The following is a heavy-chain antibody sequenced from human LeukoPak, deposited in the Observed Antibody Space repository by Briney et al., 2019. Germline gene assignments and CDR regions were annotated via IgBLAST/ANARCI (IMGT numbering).Heavy chain of an antibody. CDR1: GGSISSYY. D-gene: IGHD3-22*01. J-gene: IGHJ4*02. CDR2: IYYSGST. CDR3: ARGSPYYYDSNGYQWEY. Sequence: SETLSLTCTVSGGSISSYYWSWIRQPPGKGLEWIGYIYYSGSTNYNPSLKSRVTISVDTSKNQFSLKLSSVTAADTAVYYCARGSPYYYDSNGYQWEYWGQGTLVTVSS. V-gene: IGHV4-59*01.